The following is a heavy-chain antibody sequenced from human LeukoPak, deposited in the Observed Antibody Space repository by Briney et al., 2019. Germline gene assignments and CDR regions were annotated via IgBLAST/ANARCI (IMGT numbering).Heavy chain of an antibody. CDR1: GFTFSDHY. CDR2: SRNKANSYTT. CDR3: TTGIRGD. J-gene: IGHJ4*02. Sequence: PGGSLRLSCAASGFTFSDHYMDWVRQTPGKGLEWVGRSRNKANSYTTEYAASVKGRFTISRDDSKNSLSLQMNSLKTDDTAVYYCTTGIRGDCGQGTLVTVSS. V-gene: IGHV3-72*01.